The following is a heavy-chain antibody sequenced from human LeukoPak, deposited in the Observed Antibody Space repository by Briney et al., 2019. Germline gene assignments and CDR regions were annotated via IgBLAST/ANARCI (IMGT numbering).Heavy chain of an antibody. CDR3: ARPDYGDYGGARDAFDI. CDR1: GFPLSNYT. Sequence: PGGSLRPSCAASGFPLSNYTMTWVRQAPGKGLEWVSSISSSSYYIYYADSVKGRFTISRDNAKNSLYLQMNSLRAEDTAVYYCARPDYGDYGGARDAFDIWGQGTMVTVSS. CDR2: ISSSSYYI. V-gene: IGHV3-21*01. J-gene: IGHJ3*02. D-gene: IGHD4-17*01.